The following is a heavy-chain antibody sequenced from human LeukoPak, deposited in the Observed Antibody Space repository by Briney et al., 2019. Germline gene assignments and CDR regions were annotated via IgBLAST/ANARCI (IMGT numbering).Heavy chain of an antibody. D-gene: IGHD5-12*01. Sequence: GESLKISCKGSGYSFTSSWIGWVRQMPGKGREWMGIIYPGDSDTRYSPSFQGQVTISADKSISTAYLQWSSLKASDTAMYYCARRYSCYDFRFGYWGQGTLVTVSS. CDR1: GYSFTSSW. J-gene: IGHJ4*02. CDR2: IYPGDSDT. CDR3: ARRYSCYDFRFGY. V-gene: IGHV5-51*01.